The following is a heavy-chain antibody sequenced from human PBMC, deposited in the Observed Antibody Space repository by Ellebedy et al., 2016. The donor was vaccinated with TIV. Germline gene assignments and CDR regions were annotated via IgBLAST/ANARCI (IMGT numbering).Heavy chain of an antibody. Sequence: ASVKVSCXASGYTFTSYYMHWVRQAPGQGLEWMGIINPSGGSTSYAQKFQGRVTMTRDTSTSTVYMELSSLRSEDTAVYYCASSYYDFWSGYARIDYWGQGTLVTVSS. CDR1: GYTFTSYY. CDR2: INPSGGST. V-gene: IGHV1-46*03. J-gene: IGHJ4*02. D-gene: IGHD3-3*01. CDR3: ASSYYDFWSGYARIDY.